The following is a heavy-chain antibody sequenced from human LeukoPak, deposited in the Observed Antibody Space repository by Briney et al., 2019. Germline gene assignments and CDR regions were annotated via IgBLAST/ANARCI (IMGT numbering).Heavy chain of an antibody. J-gene: IGHJ6*02. CDR2: INPDGSTT. CDR3: ARIRVITPTYGMDV. V-gene: IGHV3-74*01. Sequence: TGGSLRLSCAASGFTLSSYWMHWVRQVPGKGLVWVSRINPDGSTTTYADSVKGRFTISRDNAKNTLYLQMNSLRAEDTAVYYCARIRVITPTYGMDVWGPGTTVTVSS. CDR1: GFTLSSYW. D-gene: IGHD1-14*01.